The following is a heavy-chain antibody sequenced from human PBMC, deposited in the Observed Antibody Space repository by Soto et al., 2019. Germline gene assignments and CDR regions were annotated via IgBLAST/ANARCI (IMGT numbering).Heavy chain of an antibody. J-gene: IGHJ6*03. CDR1: GYTFTSYD. Sequence: ASVKVSCKASGYTFTSYDINWVRQATGQGLEWMGWMNPNSGNTGYAQKFQGRVTMTRNTSISTAYMELSSLRSEDTAVYYCARMITASGGDIVTYYYYYMDVWGKGTTVTVSS. CDR2: MNPNSGNT. V-gene: IGHV1-8*01. D-gene: IGHD3-16*02. CDR3: ARMITASGGDIVTYYYYYMDV.